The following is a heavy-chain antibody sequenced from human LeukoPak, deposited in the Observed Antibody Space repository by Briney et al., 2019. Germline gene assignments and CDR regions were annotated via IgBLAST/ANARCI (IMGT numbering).Heavy chain of an antibody. V-gene: IGHV4-39*01. CDR3: GEGYNLDAFDI. D-gene: IGHD5-24*01. CDR1: GGSISSSSYY. J-gene: IGHJ3*02. Sequence: SETLSLTCTVSGGSISSSSYYRGWIRQPPGKGLEWIGSIYYSGSTYYNPSLKSRITISADTSKNQFSLKLNSVTVADTAVYYCGEGYNLDAFDIWGQGKMVTVSS. CDR2: IYYSGST.